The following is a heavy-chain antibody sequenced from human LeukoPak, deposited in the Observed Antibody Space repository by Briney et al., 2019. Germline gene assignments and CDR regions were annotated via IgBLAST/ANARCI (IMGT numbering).Heavy chain of an antibody. J-gene: IGHJ3*02. V-gene: IGHV3-66*01. CDR1: GFTVSSNY. CDR2: IYSGGST. D-gene: IGHD6-19*01. Sequence: GSLRPSCAASGFTVSSNYMSWVRQAPGKGLEWVSVIYSGGSTYYADSVKGRFTISRDNSKNTLYLQMNSLRAEDTAVYYCARVGYSSGWYSNAFDIWGQGTMVTVSS. CDR3: ARVGYSSGWYSNAFDI.